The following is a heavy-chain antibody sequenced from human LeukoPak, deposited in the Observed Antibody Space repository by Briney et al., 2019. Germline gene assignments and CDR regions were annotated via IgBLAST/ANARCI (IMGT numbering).Heavy chain of an antibody. J-gene: IGHJ5*02. CDR3: ARGPRVLLWFGELLGLNWFDP. D-gene: IGHD3-10*01. V-gene: IGHV4-34*01. CDR2: INHSGST. Sequence: PGGSLRLSCAASGLTFSIYAMSWVRQPPGKGLEWIGEINHSGSTNYNPSLKSRVTISVDTSKNQFSLKPSSVTAADTAVYYCARGPRVLLWFGELLGLNWFDPWGQGTLVTVSS. CDR1: GLTFSIYA.